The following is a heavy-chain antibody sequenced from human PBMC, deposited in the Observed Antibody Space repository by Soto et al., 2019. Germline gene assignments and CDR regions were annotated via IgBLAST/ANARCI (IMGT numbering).Heavy chain of an antibody. CDR2: PNASCVT. V-gene: IGHV4-31*03. Sequence: QVQLQESGPGLVKPSQTLSLNCSVSGDSVTSGGHYWNWIRQHPGKGLEWVGYPNASCVTSYNPSLKGRLDLSVVISNNEVSLELTSVTAADTGFYVCARDGGYGPKGYAVDIWGQATVVPVSS. CDR1: GDSVTSGGHY. D-gene: IGHD5-12*01. J-gene: IGHJ3*02. CDR3: ARDGGYGPKGYAVDI.